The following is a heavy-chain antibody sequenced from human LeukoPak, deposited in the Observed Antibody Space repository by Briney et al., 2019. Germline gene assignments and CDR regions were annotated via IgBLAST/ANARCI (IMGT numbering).Heavy chain of an antibody. J-gene: IGHJ3*02. CDR1: GFTFSSYA. CDR3: AKDGGSDPDSFDI. CDR2: IRYDGSNK. Sequence: PGGSLRLSCAASGFTFSSYALHWVRQAPGKGLEWLAFIRYDGSNKNYADSVKGRFTISRDNTKNSLYLQMNSLRAEDTAVYYCAKDGGSDPDSFDIWGQGTMVTVSS. D-gene: IGHD2-15*01. V-gene: IGHV3-30*02.